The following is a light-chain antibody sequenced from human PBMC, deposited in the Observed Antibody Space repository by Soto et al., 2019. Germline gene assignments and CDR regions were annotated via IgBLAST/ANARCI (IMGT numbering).Light chain of an antibody. CDR3: QHYNSYSEA. J-gene: IGKJ1*01. CDR1: QSVSSNY. Sequence: DIVLTQSPGTLSLSPGERATLSCRASQSVSSNYLCWYQQKPGQAPRLLIYAASSRATGIPDRFSVSGSGTEFTLTISSLQSDDFATYYCQHYNSYSEAFGQGTKVDIK. V-gene: IGKV3-20*01. CDR2: AAS.